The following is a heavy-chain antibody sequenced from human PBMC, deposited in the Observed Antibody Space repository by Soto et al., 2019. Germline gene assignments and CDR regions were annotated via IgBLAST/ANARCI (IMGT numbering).Heavy chain of an antibody. CDR1: GGSISGYF. CDR2: IFYTGGT. V-gene: IGHV4-59*01. CDR3: ARSGLTFLGVL. Sequence: QVQLQESGPGLVKPSETLSLTCTVSGGSISGYFLSWIRQPPGKGLEYIGWIFYTGGTNYNASLASRVAISLDTSKNQISLNLHSVTAADTDVYYCARSGLTFLGVLWGQGTLVTVSS. J-gene: IGHJ4*02. D-gene: IGHD3-16*01.